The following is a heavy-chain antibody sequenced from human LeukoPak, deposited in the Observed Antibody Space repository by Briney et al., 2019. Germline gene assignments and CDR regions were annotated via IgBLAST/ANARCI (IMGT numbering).Heavy chain of an antibody. J-gene: IGHJ4*02. CDR1: GFTLSSYG. CDR3: AKDLGGDITFRGTYFDY. Sequence: GRSLRLSCAASGFTLSSYGIHWVRQAPGKGLEWVAVIAFDGTNKYYADSVKGRFTISRDNTKNTVYLQINSLRAEDTAVYYCAKDLGGDITFRGTYFDYWGQGTLVTVSS. CDR2: IAFDGTNK. D-gene: IGHD3-16*01. V-gene: IGHV3-30*18.